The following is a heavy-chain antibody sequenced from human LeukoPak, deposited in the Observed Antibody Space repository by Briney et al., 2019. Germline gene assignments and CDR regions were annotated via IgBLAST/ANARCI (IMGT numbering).Heavy chain of an antibody. V-gene: IGHV3-53*01. D-gene: IGHD2-15*01. Sequence: GGSLRLSCAASGFTFSDYYMIWIRQAPGKGLEWVSVVYYGGDTYYADSVKGRFTISRDSSKNTLYLQMHSLRAEDTAVYYCASPGYCSGSVCYSGYLQHWGQGTLVTVST. J-gene: IGHJ1*01. CDR1: GFTFSDYY. CDR3: ASPGYCSGSVCYSGYLQH. CDR2: VYYGGDT.